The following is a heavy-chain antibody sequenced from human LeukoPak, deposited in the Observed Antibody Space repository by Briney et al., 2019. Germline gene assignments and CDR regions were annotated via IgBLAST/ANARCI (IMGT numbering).Heavy chain of an antibody. Sequence: GGSLRLSCAASGFTFSSYSMNWVRQAPGKGLEWVSYISSSSSTIYYADSVKGRFTISRDNAKNSLYLQMNSLGDEDTAVYYCARGTAYYYDSSGYYYSGTIDYWGQGTLVTVSS. CDR1: GFTFSSYS. CDR3: ARGTAYYYDSSGYYYSGTIDY. D-gene: IGHD3-22*01. J-gene: IGHJ4*02. CDR2: ISSSSSTI. V-gene: IGHV3-48*02.